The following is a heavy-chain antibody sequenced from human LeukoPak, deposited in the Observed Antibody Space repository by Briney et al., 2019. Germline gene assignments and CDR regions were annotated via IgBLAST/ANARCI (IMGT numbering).Heavy chain of an antibody. CDR2: IYHSGST. CDR3: ATLGYSSSSEVD. D-gene: IGHD6-6*01. V-gene: IGHV4-38-2*01. Sequence: ASETLSLTCDVSGYSIRSGYYWGWIRQPPGQGLEWIGSIYHSGSTYYNPSLKSRVTVSVDTSKNQFSLKVNSVTAADTAVYYCATLGYSSSSEVDWGQGTLVTVSS. J-gene: IGHJ4*02. CDR1: GYSIRSGYY.